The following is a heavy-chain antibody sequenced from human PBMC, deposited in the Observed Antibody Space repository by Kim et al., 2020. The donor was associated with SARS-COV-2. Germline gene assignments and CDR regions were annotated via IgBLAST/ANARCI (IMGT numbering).Heavy chain of an antibody. CDR3: ARLWQPKDSSGYYSYYYYYYGMDV. CDR1: GYSFTSYW. CDR2: IYPGDSDT. J-gene: IGHJ6*02. Sequence: GESLKISCKGSGYSFTSYWIGWVRQMPGKGLEWMGIIYPGDSDTRYSPSFQGQVTISADKSISTAYLQWSSLKASDTAMYYCARLWQPKDSSGYYSYYYYYYGMDVWGQGTTVTVSS. V-gene: IGHV5-51*01. D-gene: IGHD3-22*01.